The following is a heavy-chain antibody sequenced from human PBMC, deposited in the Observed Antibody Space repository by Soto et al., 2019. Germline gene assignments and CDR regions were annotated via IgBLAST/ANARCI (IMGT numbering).Heavy chain of an antibody. V-gene: IGHV1-69*13. CDR2: IIPIFSTA. D-gene: IGHD4-4*01. CDR1: VCTFSSYA. J-gene: IGHJ4*02. Sequence: SVKVSCKACVCTFSSYAISWVRQAPGRGLEWMRGIIPIFSTANYAQKFQGRVTITADESTITAYMELSSLRSEDMAVYYCAREGSYSNSSDYWGQGTLVTVSS. CDR3: AREGSYSNSSDY.